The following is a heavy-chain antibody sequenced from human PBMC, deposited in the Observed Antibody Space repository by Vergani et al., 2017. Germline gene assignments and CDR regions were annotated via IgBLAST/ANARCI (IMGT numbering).Heavy chain of an antibody. D-gene: IGHD3-3*01. J-gene: IGHJ6*02. CDR2: ISSSSSYI. Sequence: EVQLVESGGGLVKPGGSLRLSCAASGFTFSSYSMNWVRQAPGKGLEWVSSISSSSSYIYYADSVKGRFTISRDNAKNSLYLQMNSLRAEDTAVYYCAAADFWSGYYLLDVWGQGTTVTVSS. CDR1: GFTFSSYS. V-gene: IGHV3-21*01. CDR3: AAADFWSGYYLLDV.